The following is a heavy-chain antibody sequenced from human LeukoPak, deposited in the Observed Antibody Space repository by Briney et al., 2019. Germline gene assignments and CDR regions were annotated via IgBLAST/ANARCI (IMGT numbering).Heavy chain of an antibody. CDR1: GCSISSYY. J-gene: IGHJ6*02. Sequence: SETLSLTCTVSGCSISSYYWSWLRQSAGKGLEWIGRIYSSGSTNYNPSFTSRVTMSVDTSKNQFSLRLSSVTAADTAVYYCARDPRAVDVWGQGTTVTVSS. V-gene: IGHV4-4*07. CDR3: ARDPRAVDV. CDR2: IYSSGST.